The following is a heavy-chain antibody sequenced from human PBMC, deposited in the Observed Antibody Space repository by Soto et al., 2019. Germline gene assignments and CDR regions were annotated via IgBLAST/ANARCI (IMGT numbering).Heavy chain of an antibody. V-gene: IGHV3-33*01. J-gene: IGHJ3*02. CDR2: IGYHGSNK. Sequence: QVQLVESGGGVVQPGRSLRLSCAASGFTFSSYDMHWVRQAPGKGLEWVAIIGYHGSNKYYADSVKGRFTISRDNSKNTLYLHMNSLTAEDTAVYYCARDRHYGSGRTSAFDIWGQWTMVTVSS. CDR3: ARDRHYGSGRTSAFDI. CDR1: GFTFSSYD. D-gene: IGHD3-10*01.